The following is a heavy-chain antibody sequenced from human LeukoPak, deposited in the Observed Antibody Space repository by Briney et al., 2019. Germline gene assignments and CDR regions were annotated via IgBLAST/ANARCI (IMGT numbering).Heavy chain of an antibody. V-gene: IGHV3-11*01. CDR1: GFTFSDYS. J-gene: IGHJ4*02. CDR2: ISSSGSTI. D-gene: IGHD6-19*01. Sequence: GGSLRLSCAASGFTFSDYSMSWIRQAPGKGLEWVSYISSSGSTIYYADSVKGRFTISRDNAKNSLYLQMNSLRAEDTAVYYCASLGEQWLVQYLHYWGQGTLVTVSS. CDR3: ASLGEQWLVQYLHY.